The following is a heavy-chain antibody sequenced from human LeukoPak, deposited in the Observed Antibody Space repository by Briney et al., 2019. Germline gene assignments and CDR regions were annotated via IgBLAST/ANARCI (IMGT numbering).Heavy chain of an antibody. CDR2: IIPIFGTA. J-gene: IGHJ5*02. Sequence: ASVKVSCKASGGTFSSYAISWVRQAPGQGLEWMGGIIPIFGTANYAQKFQGRVTITADKSTSTAYMELSSLRSEDTAVYYCARDHSHYYDSSGYYTPRWFDPWGQGTLVTVSS. V-gene: IGHV1-69*06. D-gene: IGHD3-22*01. CDR1: GGTFSSYA. CDR3: ARDHSHYYDSSGYYTPRWFDP.